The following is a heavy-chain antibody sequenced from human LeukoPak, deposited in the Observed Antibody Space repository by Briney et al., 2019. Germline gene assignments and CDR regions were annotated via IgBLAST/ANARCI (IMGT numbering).Heavy chain of an antibody. CDR2: ISSSGSTI. CDR3: AKDGSYYYDSSGYYIFDY. J-gene: IGHJ4*02. Sequence: GGSLRLSCAASGFTFSSYEMNWVRQAPGKGLEWVSYISSSGSTIYYADSVKGRFTISRDNAKNSLYLQMNSLRAEDTAVYYCAKDGSYYYDSSGYYIFDYWGQGTLVTVSS. CDR1: GFTFSSYE. V-gene: IGHV3-48*03. D-gene: IGHD3-22*01.